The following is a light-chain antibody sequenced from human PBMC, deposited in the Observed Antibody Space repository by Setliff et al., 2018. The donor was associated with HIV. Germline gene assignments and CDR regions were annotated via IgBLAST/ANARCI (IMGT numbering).Light chain of an antibody. CDR3: CSYAGSSSFAV. J-gene: IGLJ3*02. CDR2: EVT. CDR1: SSDVGSYNL. Sequence: QSALTQPASVSGSPGQSITISCTGTSSDVGSYNLVSWYQQYPGRAPKLIIYEVTKRPSGVSNRFSGSKSGNTASLTISRLQAEDEADYYCCSYAGSSSFAVFGGGTQLTVL. V-gene: IGLV2-23*02.